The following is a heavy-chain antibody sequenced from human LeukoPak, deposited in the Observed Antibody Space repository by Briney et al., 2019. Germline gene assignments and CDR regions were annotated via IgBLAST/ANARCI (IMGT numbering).Heavy chain of an antibody. V-gene: IGHV1-18*01. D-gene: IGHD6-19*01. J-gene: IGHJ6*02. CDR3: AIQWLVRWYYYGMDV. CDR1: GYTFTSYG. Sequence: ASVKVSCKASGYTFTSYGISWVRQAPGQGLEWMGWISAYNGNTNYAQKLQGRVTMTTDTSTSTAYMELRSLRSDDTAVYYCAIQWLVRWYYYGMDVWGQGTTVTVSS. CDR2: ISAYNGNT.